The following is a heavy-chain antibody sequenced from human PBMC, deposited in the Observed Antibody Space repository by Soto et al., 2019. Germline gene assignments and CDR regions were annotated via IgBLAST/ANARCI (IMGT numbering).Heavy chain of an antibody. J-gene: IGHJ6*02. Sequence: QVQLVQSGAEVKKPGSSVKVSCKASGGTFSSYAISWVRQAPGQGLEWMGGIIPIFGTANYAQKFQGRVTITADESTNTAYMELSSLRSEDTAVYYCAPRLERTMVRVRGGYYYYYGMDVWGQGTTVTVSS. D-gene: IGHD3-10*01. CDR1: GGTFSSYA. CDR2: IIPIFGTA. V-gene: IGHV1-69*01. CDR3: APRLERTMVRVRGGYYYYYGMDV.